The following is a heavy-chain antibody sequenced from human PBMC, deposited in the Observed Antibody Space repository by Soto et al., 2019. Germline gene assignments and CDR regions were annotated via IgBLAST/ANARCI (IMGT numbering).Heavy chain of an antibody. J-gene: IGHJ6*03. V-gene: IGHV5-51*01. CDR3: ARAGVRRAFYYYYMDG. D-gene: IGHD3-10*01. CDR1: GYSFTSYW. CDR2: IYPGDSDT. Sequence: GESLKISCKGSGYSFTSYWIGWVRQMPGKGLEWMGIIYPGDSDTRYSPSFQGQVTISADKSISTAYLQWSSLKASDTAMYYCARAGVRRAFYYYYMDGWGKGTTVTFSS.